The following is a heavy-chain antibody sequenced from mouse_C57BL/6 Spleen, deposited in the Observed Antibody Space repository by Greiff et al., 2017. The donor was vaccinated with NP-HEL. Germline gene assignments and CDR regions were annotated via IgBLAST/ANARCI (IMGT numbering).Heavy chain of an antibody. CDR3: TRDHPFAY. CDR2: IDPETGGT. V-gene: IGHV1-15*01. CDR1: GYTFTDYE. Sequence: QVQLQQSGAELVRPGASVTLSCKASGYTFTDYEMHWVKQTPVHGLEWIGAIDPETGGTAYNQKFKGKAILTADKSSSTAYMELRSLTSEDYAVYYCTRDHPFAYWGQGTLVTVSA. J-gene: IGHJ3*01.